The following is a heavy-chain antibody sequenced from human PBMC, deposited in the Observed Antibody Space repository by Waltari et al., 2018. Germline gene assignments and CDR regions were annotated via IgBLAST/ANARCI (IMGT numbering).Heavy chain of an antibody. D-gene: IGHD1-26*01. V-gene: IGHV3-11*01. CDR1: GFTFSDYY. J-gene: IGHJ4*02. CDR3: ARDLTIVGAREEFDY. CDR2: SSSRGSTI. Sequence: QVQLVESGGGLVKPGGSLRLSCAASGFTFSDYYLSWIRQAPGKGLEWVSYSSSRGSTIYYADSLKGRFNISRDNAKNSLDLQMNSLRAEDTAVYYCARDLTIVGAREEFDYWGQGTLVTVSS.